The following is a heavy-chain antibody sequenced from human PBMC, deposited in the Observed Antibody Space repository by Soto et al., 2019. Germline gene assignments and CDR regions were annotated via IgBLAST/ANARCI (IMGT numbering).Heavy chain of an antibody. J-gene: IGHJ5*02. D-gene: IGHD3-9*01. CDR2: IYYSGST. Sequence: SETLSLASNGSCGSIMSSSYYALWLRPPPGKGLEWIGSIYYSGSTYYNPSLKSRVTISVDTSKNQFSLKLSSVTAADTAVYYCSRHPRSYDILTGYRLHWFDPWGEG. CDR1: CGSIMSSSYY. V-gene: IGHV4-39*01. CDR3: SRHPRSYDILTGYRLHWFDP.